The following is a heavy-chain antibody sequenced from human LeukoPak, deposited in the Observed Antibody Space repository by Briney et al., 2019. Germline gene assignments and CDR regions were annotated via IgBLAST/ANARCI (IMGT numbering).Heavy chain of an antibody. CDR3: ARISSTTGVAWGGYLDF. Sequence: GGSLRLSCATSEFTFSSYWMSWLRQAPGKGLDWGANIKQDGSEEYYVDSVKGRFTISRDNAKNSLYLRMNSLRAEDTAVYHCARISSTTGVAWGGYLDFWGQGTLVAVSS. CDR2: IKQDGSEE. V-gene: IGHV3-7*03. D-gene: IGHD2-8*01. CDR1: EFTFSSYW. J-gene: IGHJ4*02.